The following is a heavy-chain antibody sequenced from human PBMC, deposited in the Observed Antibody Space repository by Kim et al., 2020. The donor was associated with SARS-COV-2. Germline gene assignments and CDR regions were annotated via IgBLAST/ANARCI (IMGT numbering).Heavy chain of an antibody. D-gene: IGHD2-21*02. Sequence: GGSLRLSCAASGFSFSSFAMTWVRQAPGKGLEWVSAITSNADSTDYAGSVKGRFTISRDNSKNTLFLQMNSLRPEDTAKYYCAKDLSATDWYFDLWGRGT. CDR2: ITSNADST. CDR3: AKDLSATDWYFDL. V-gene: IGHV3-23*01. CDR1: GFSFSSFA. J-gene: IGHJ2*01.